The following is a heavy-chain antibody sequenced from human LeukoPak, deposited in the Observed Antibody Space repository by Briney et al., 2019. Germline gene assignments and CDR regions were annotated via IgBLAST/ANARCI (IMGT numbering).Heavy chain of an antibody. J-gene: IGHJ6*03. CDR1: GGTFSGYA. CDR2: IIPIFGTA. V-gene: IGHV1-69*05. CDR3: ARGAASSRYYYYYMDV. D-gene: IGHD6-13*01. Sequence: ASVKVSCKASGGTFSGYAISWVRQAPGQGLEWMGGIIPIFGTANYAQKFQGRVTITTDESTSTAYMELSSLRSEDTAVYYCARGAASSRYYYYYMDVWGKGTTVTVSS.